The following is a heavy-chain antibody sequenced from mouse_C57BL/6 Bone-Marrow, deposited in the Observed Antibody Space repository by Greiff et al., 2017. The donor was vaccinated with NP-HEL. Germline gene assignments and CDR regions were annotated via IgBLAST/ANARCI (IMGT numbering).Heavy chain of an antibody. CDR1: GYTFTSYW. CDR2: IDPSDSYT. CDR3: ARVATMVTTRAMDY. Sequence: VQLQQSGAELVMPGASVKLSCKASGYTFTSYWMHWVKQRPGQGLEWIGEIDPSDSYTNYNQKFKGKSTLTVDKSSSTAYMQLSSLTSEDSAVYYCARVATMVTTRAMDYWGQGTSVTVSS. D-gene: IGHD2-2*01. V-gene: IGHV1-69*01. J-gene: IGHJ4*01.